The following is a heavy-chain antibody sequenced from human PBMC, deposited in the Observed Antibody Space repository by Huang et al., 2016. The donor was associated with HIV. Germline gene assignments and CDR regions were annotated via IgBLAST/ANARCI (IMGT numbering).Heavy chain of an antibody. CDR1: GYNFNTYW. V-gene: IGHV5-51*01. Sequence: DVQLVQSGAEVKKPGESLKISCKGSGYNFNTYWIAWVRQMPGRGLECMGRISPCDSDVRYTPSFQGQVTLSGDKSISTAFLQWSSLKASDTAMYYCARHERYCTGDTCSLLYWGQGTPVTVSS. CDR3: ARHERYCTGDTCSLLY. D-gene: IGHD2-8*02. CDR2: ISPCDSDV. J-gene: IGHJ4*02.